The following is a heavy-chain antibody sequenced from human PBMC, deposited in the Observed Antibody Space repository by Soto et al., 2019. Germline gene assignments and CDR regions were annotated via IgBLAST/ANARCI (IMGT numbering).Heavy chain of an antibody. CDR1: GGTFSSYA. Sequence: ASVKVSCKASGGTFSSYAISWVLQAPGQGLEWMGWISAYNGNTNYAQKLQGRVTMTTDTSTSTAYMELRSLRSDDTAVYYCARAPRGQQLWENWFDPWGQGTLVTVSS. CDR3: ARAPRGQQLWENWFDP. CDR2: ISAYNGNT. V-gene: IGHV1-18*01. J-gene: IGHJ5*02. D-gene: IGHD6-13*01.